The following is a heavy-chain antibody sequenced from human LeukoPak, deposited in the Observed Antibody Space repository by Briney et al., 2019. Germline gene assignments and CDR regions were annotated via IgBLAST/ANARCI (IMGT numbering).Heavy chain of an antibody. Sequence: ASVKVSCKASGYTFITYGISWVRQAPGQGLEWMGWISAYNGNTNYAQKLQGRVTMTTDTTTSTAYMELRSLRSEDTAVYYCARVLLWFGESIVAPQADYYYMDVWGKGTTVTISS. CDR2: ISAYNGNT. D-gene: IGHD3-10*01. J-gene: IGHJ6*03. V-gene: IGHV1-18*01. CDR3: ARVLLWFGESIVAPQADYYYMDV. CDR1: GYTFITYG.